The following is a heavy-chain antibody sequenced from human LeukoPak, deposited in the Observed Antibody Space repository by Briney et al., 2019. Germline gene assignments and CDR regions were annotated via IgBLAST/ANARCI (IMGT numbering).Heavy chain of an antibody. CDR2: IYYSGST. V-gene: IGHV4-59*01. CDR3: ARATGDRDDAFDI. Sequence: SETLSLTCTVSGGSIRSYYWSWIRQPPGKGLEWIGYIYYSGSTNYNPSLKSRVSISVDTSKNQFSLKLSSVTAADTAVYYCARATGDRDDAFDIWGQGTMVTVSS. CDR1: GGSIRSYY. J-gene: IGHJ3*02. D-gene: IGHD4-17*01.